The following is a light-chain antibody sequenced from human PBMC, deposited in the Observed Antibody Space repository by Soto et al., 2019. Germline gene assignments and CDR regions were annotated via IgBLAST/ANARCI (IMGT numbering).Light chain of an antibody. CDR3: LQDYGYPRT. CDR1: QDIRDE. V-gene: IGKV1-6*01. Sequence: AIQMTQSPFSLSASVGDRVTITCRASQDIRDEVGWYQQKPGKAPKLLISAASNLQSGVPSRFSGSGSATDFTLTISSLQPEDFATYYCLQDYGYPRTFGQGTKVES. J-gene: IGKJ1*01. CDR2: AAS.